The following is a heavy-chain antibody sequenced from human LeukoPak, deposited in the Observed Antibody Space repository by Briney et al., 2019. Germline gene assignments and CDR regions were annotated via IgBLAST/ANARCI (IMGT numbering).Heavy chain of an antibody. D-gene: IGHD3-10*01. V-gene: IGHV4-4*02. CDR1: GGSISSSNW. J-gene: IGHJ6*03. CDR2: IYHSGST. CDR3: ARVSITMVRGVIIGPGDYYYYMDV. Sequence: SETLSLTCAVSGGSISSSNWWSWVRQPPGKGLEWIGEIYHSGSTNYNPSLKSRVTISVDTSKNQFSLKLSSVTAADTAVYYCARVSITMVRGVIIGPGDYYYYMDVWGKGTTVTISS.